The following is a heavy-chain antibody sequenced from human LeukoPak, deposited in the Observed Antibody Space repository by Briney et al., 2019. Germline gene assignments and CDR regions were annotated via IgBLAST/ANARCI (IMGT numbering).Heavy chain of an antibody. CDR1: GFTFNKYT. D-gene: IGHD2-2*01. CDR3: TKGSDCRSSTCYARAPFNWFDP. Sequence: QPGGSLRLSCAASGFTFNKYTMHWVRQAPGEGLEWVAAVAGSGADTYYADSVKGRFTISRDNSNNRLFLQINSLRAEDTAVYYCTKGSDCRSSTCYARAPFNWFDPWGQGTLVTVSS. V-gene: IGHV3-23*01. CDR2: VAGSGADT. J-gene: IGHJ5*02.